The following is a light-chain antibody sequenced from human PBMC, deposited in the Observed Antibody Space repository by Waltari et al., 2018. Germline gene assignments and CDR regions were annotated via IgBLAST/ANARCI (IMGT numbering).Light chain of an antibody. CDR2: DAS. V-gene: IGKV3-20*01. J-gene: IGKJ1*01. Sequence: CRASQGVGKYLVWYQQKPGQAPRLLIYDASTRATGIPDRFSGSGSGTDFSLTISRLEPEDFAVYYCQKYVNLPATFGQGTRVEIK. CDR3: QKYVNLPAT. CDR1: QGVGKY.